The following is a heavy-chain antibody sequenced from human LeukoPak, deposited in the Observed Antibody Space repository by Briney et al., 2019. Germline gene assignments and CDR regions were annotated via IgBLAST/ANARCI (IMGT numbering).Heavy chain of an antibody. CDR1: GYSFTSYW. Sequence: GESLKISCKGSGYSFTSYWIGWVRQMPGKGLEWMGIIYPGDSDTRYSPSFQGQVTISADKSISTAYLQWSSLKASDTAMYYCARLYYYDSSGYYYFDYWSQGTLVTVSS. CDR3: ARLYYYDSSGYYYFDY. CDR2: IYPGDSDT. J-gene: IGHJ4*02. D-gene: IGHD3-22*01. V-gene: IGHV5-51*01.